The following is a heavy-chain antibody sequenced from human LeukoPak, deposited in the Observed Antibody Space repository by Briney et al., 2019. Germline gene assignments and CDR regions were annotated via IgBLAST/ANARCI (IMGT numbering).Heavy chain of an antibody. D-gene: IGHD6-13*01. CDR1: GFTFSSYE. J-gene: IGHJ4*02. CDR2: ISDSGVDT. V-gene: IGHV3-21*01. CDR3: ARAGSRGSNWYFDY. Sequence: GGSLRLSCAASGFTFSSYEMNWVRQAPGKGLEWVSAISDSGVDTHYADSVKGRFTISRDNAKNTLYLQMNSLRAEDTAVYYCARAGSRGSNWYFDYWGQGTLVTVSS.